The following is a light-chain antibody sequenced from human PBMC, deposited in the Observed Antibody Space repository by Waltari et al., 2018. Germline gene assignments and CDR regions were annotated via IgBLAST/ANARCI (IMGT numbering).Light chain of an antibody. CDR3: ALYMGSGIWV. V-gene: IGLV8-61*01. Sequence: QTVVTQEPSLSVSPGGTVTLTCALSSGSLSTTSYATWYQQTPGQAPRTLVYTANARPSGVPDRCSGSIRGNKAPLTITGDQADDESDYYCALYMGSGIWVFGGGTRLTVL. CDR2: TAN. CDR1: SGSLSTTSY. J-gene: IGLJ3*02.